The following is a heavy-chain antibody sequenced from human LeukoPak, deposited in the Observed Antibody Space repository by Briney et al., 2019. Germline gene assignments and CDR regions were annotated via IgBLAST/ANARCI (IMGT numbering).Heavy chain of an antibody. J-gene: IGHJ6*02. V-gene: IGHV3-74*01. Sequence: GGSLRLSCAASGFTLSNYWMHWVRQAPGKGLVWVSRIYTDGSRISYADSVKGRFTISRDNTKNTLFLQMNSLRAEDTAVYYCAREVTAYYYYGMDVWGQGTTVTVSS. CDR1: GFTLSNYW. D-gene: IGHD2-21*02. CDR2: IYTDGSRI. CDR3: AREVTAYYYYGMDV.